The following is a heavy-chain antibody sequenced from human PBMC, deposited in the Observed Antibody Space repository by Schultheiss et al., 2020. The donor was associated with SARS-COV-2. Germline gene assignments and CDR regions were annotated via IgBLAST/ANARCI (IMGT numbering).Heavy chain of an antibody. CDR1: GDSISSGSFY. CDR2: IHYGGSN. J-gene: IGHJ4*02. CDR3: ARSIQLWLQDYFDY. V-gene: IGHV4-39*01. Sequence: SETLSLTCTVSGDSISSGSFYWAWIRQPPGKGLEWIGSIHYGGSNYYNPSLRSRLTISVDTSKNQFSLKLTSVTAADTAVYYCARSIQLWLQDYFDYWGQGTLVTVSS. D-gene: IGHD5-18*01.